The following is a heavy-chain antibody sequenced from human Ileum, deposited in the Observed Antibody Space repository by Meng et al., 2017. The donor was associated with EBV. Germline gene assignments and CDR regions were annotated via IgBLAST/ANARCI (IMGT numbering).Heavy chain of an antibody. CDR3: ARGAGGFDY. V-gene: IGHV3-74*01. CDR2: IINDGSTT. J-gene: IGHJ4*02. CDR1: GFTFNNYW. D-gene: IGHD2-15*01. Sequence: ELVESGGGLVQPGGSLRLSCAASGFTFNNYWMHRVRQAPGKGLVWVSHIINDGSTTSYTDSVKGRFTISRDNAKNTVYLQMNSLRAEDTAVYYCARGAGGFDYWGQGILVTVSS.